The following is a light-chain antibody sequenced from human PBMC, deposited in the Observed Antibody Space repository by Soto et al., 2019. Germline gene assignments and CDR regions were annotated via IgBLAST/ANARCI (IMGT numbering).Light chain of an antibody. Sequence: QSVLTQPPSASGTPGQRVTISCTGTSTDVGGYNSVSWFQHHPGKAPKLMIYEVSKRPSGVPDRFSGSKSGNTASLTVSGLQAEDEADYYCSSYGGSNNLIFGGGTKLTVL. CDR1: STDVGGYNS. J-gene: IGLJ2*01. CDR2: EVS. CDR3: SSYGGSNNLI. V-gene: IGLV2-8*01.